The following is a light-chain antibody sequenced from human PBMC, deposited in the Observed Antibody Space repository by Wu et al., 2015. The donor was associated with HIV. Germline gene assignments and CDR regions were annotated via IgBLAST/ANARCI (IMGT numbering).Light chain of an antibody. J-gene: IGKJ4*01. V-gene: IGKV1-5*03. CDR2: KAS. CDR1: QSISSW. Sequence: DIQMTQSPSTLSASVGDRVTITCRASQSISSWLAWYQQKPGKAPNLMIYKASSLESGVPPRFSGSGSGTEFTLTIRSLQPEDSATYYCQQYNSYPLTFGGGTKVENK. CDR3: QQYNSYPLT.